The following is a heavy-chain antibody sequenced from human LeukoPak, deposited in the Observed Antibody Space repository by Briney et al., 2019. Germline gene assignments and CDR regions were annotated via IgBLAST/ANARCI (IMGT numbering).Heavy chain of an antibody. V-gene: IGHV4-31*03. D-gene: IGHD3-22*01. CDR3: ARDRRAYYYDSSGFVLGAFDI. CDR2: IYYSGST. Sequence: SETLSLTCTVSGGSLSSGGYYWSWLRQHPGKGLEWIGYIYYSGSTYYNPSLKSRVTISVDTSKNQFSLKLSSVTAADTAVYYCARDRRAYYYDSSGFVLGAFDIWGQGTMVTVSS. J-gene: IGHJ3*02. CDR1: GGSLSSGGYY.